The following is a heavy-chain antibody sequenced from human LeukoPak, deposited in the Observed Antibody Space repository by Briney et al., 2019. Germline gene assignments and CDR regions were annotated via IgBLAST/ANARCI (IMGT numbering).Heavy chain of an antibody. CDR3: AKDAEQWLLTGPYDY. CDR1: GFTVSTNY. J-gene: IGHJ4*02. V-gene: IGHV3-66*02. Sequence: GGSLRLSCAASGFTVSTNYMTWVRQAPGKGLEWISIIYADGSTYYADSVKGRFIISRDNSKNTLYLQMNSLRAEDTAVYYCAKDAEQWLLTGPYDYWGQGALVTVSS. CDR2: IYADGST. D-gene: IGHD6-19*01.